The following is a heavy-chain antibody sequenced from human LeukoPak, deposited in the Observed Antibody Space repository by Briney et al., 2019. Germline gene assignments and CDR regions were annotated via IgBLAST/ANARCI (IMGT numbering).Heavy chain of an antibody. CDR3: AKGTIAAWY. V-gene: IGHV3-30*18. Sequence: GGSLRLSCAASGNYWMHWVRQAPGKGLEWVAVISYDGSNKYYADSVKGRFTISRDNSKNTLYLQMNSLRAEDTAVYYCAKGTIAAWYWGQGTLVTVSS. J-gene: IGHJ4*02. D-gene: IGHD2-15*01. CDR2: ISYDGSNK. CDR1: GNYW.